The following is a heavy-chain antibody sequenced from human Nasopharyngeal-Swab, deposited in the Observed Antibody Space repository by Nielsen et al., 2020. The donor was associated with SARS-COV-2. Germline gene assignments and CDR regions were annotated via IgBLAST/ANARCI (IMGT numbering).Heavy chain of an antibody. CDR2: ITVSGDAT. J-gene: IGHJ4*02. D-gene: IGHD3-10*01. V-gene: IGHV3-23*01. CDR3: AKAGGYYYGSGRLYSDY. CDR1: GFTFNSYV. Sequence: GGSLRLSCAASGFTFNSYVMIWVRQAPGEGLEWVSYITVSGDATNYAESVKGRFTISRDNSKNLLYLQMNSLRAEDTAVYYCAKAGGYYYGSGRLYSDYWGQGTLVTVSS.